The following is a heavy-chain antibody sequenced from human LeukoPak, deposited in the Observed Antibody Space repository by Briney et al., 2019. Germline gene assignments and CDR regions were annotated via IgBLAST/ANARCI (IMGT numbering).Heavy chain of an antibody. CDR3: ARSYGLDAFDI. CDR2: INHSGST. V-gene: IGHV4-34*01. Sequence: SETLSLTCAVYGGSFSGYYWSWIRQPPGKGLEWIGEINHSGSTNYNPSLKSRVTISVDPSKNQVSLKLSSVTAADTAVYYCARSYGLDAFDIWGQGTMVTVSS. J-gene: IGHJ3*02. CDR1: GGSFSGYY. D-gene: IGHD4-17*01.